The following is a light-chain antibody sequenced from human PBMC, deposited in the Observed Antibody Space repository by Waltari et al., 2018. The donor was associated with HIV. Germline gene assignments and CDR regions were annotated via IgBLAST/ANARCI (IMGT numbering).Light chain of an antibody. V-gene: IGLV2-14*01. CDR2: GVN. CDR1: SYDVDLPTF. J-gene: IGLJ2*01. CDR3: TTYTAKDSLL. Sequence: SALTQPASVSGSPGQSVTISCTGPSYDVDLPTFLSWSQQHPGKAPQLIIFGVNSRPSGISSRFSASKSGDTASLTISGLQSGDEADYYCTTYTAKDSLLIGSGTKLTVL.